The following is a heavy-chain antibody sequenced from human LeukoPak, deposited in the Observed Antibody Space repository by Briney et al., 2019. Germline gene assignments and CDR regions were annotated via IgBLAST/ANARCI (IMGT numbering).Heavy chain of an antibody. CDR3: ARVGLRFLENAIDY. J-gene: IGHJ4*02. D-gene: IGHD3-3*01. CDR1: GGSISSGGYY. Sequence: SETLSLTCTVSGGSISSGGYYWSWIRQHPGKGLEWIGYIYYSGSTYNNPSLKSRVTISVDTSKNQFSLKLSSVTAADTAVYYCARVGLRFLENAIDYWGQGTLVTVSS. CDR2: IYYSGST. V-gene: IGHV4-31*03.